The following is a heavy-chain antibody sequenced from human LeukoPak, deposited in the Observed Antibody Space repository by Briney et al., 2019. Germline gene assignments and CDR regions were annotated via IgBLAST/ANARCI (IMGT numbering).Heavy chain of an antibody. D-gene: IGHD3-16*02. Sequence: PSETLSLTCTVSGGSVSSGSYYWSWIRQPPGKGLEWIGYIYYSGSTNYNPSLKSRVTISVDTSKNQFSLKLSSVTAADTAVYYCARDRAYDYIWGSYRFLSDAFDIWGQGTMVTVSS. CDR2: IYYSGST. J-gene: IGHJ3*02. CDR1: GGSVSSGSYY. V-gene: IGHV4-61*01. CDR3: ARDRAYDYIWGSYRFLSDAFDI.